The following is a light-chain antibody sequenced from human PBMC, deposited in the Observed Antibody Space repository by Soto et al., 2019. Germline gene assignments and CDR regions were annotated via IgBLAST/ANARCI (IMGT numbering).Light chain of an antibody. J-gene: IGKJ2*01. CDR1: QGISSY. Sequence: IQLTQSPSSLSASVGDRVTITCRASQGISSYLAWYQQKPGKAPTLLTYAASTLQSGVPSRFSGSGSGTDFTLTISSLQPEDFATYYCQQLNSYPRTFGQGTKLEIK. V-gene: IGKV1-9*01. CDR3: QQLNSYPRT. CDR2: AAS.